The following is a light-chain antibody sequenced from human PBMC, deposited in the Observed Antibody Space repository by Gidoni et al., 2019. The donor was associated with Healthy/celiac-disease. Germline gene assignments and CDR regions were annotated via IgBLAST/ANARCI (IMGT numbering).Light chain of an antibody. Sequence: DIVMTQSPDSLAVSLGERATINCKSSQSVLYSSNNKNYLAWYQQKPGQPPKLLIYWASTRESGVPDRFSGSGSGPDFPLPISSLQAEDVAVYYCQQYYSTPPTFGQGTKLEIK. CDR1: QSVLYSSNNKNY. CDR3: QQYYSTPPT. J-gene: IGKJ2*01. V-gene: IGKV4-1*01. CDR2: WAS.